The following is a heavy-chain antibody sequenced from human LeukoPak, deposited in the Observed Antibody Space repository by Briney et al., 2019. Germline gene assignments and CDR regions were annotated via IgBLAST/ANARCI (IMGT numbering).Heavy chain of an antibody. J-gene: IGHJ3*02. Sequence: PSETLSLTCSVSGGSISSYYWSWIRQPPGKGLEWIGYIYYSGSTNYNPSLKSRVTISVDTSKNQFSLILSSVPAADTAVYYCASGGGSYPLDAFDIWGQGTMVTVSS. CDR3: ASGGGSYPLDAFDI. CDR2: IYYSGST. V-gene: IGHV4-59*08. CDR1: GGSISSYY. D-gene: IGHD2-15*01.